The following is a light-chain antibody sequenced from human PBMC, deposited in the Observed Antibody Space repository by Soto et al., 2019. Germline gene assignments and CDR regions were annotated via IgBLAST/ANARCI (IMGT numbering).Light chain of an antibody. Sequence: EIVLTQSPGTLSLSPGERATLSCRASQSVSSSYLAWYQQKPGQAPRLLIYGASSRATGIPDRFSGSGSGTDFTLTISRLEPEDFAVYYCQQYLTSPPVTFGGGTKVEIK. CDR3: QQYLTSPPVT. CDR2: GAS. V-gene: IGKV3-20*01. CDR1: QSVSSSY. J-gene: IGKJ4*01.